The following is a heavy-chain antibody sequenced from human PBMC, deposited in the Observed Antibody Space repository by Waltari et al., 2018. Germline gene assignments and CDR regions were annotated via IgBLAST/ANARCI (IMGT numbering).Heavy chain of an antibody. J-gene: IGHJ4*02. V-gene: IGHV3-7*01. Sequence: EVQLVESGGNLVQPGGSLRLSCAASGFTFGRDWMSWVRQAPGKGLELVATIKQDGTDKYYVDSVKGRFTVSRDDAKKSLHLQMNSLRAEDTAVYYCARWSRSLWLGGQGTLVTVSS. CDR1: GFTFGRDW. CDR3: ARWSRSLWL. CDR2: IKQDGTDK. D-gene: IGHD3-10*01.